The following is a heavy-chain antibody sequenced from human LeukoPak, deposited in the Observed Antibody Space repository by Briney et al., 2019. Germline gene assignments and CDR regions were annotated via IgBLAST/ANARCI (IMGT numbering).Heavy chain of an antibody. V-gene: IGHV1-69*04. J-gene: IGHJ5*02. Sequence: GASVKVSCKASGGTFSSYAISWVRQAPGQGLEWMGRIIPILGIANYAQKFQGRVTITADKSTSTAYMELSSLRSEDTAVYYCVRDLLQQLVPNWFDPWGQGTLVTVSS. CDR2: IIPILGIA. CDR3: VRDLLQQLVPNWFDP. D-gene: IGHD6-13*01. CDR1: GGTFSSYA.